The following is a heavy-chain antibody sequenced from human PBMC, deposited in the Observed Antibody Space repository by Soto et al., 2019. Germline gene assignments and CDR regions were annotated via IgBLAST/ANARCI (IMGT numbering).Heavy chain of an antibody. Sequence: QVQLVQYGAEVRKPGASVKVSCKPSGYTFNTYYLHWLRQAPGQALEWMGVIHPSGGGTTYAQKFLGRVTVTRDTSTTTVFMELSSLRSDDTAVYYCARGGHIAVVTASFDYWGQGTLVTVSS. D-gene: IGHD2-21*02. CDR1: GYTFNTYY. CDR2: IHPSGGGT. J-gene: IGHJ4*02. CDR3: ARGGHIAVVTASFDY. V-gene: IGHV1-46*02.